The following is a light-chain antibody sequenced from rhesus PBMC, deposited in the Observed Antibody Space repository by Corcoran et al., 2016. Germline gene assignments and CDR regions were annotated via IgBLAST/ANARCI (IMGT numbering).Light chain of an antibody. CDR3: LQYSSSPFT. J-gene: IGKJ3*01. V-gene: IGKV1-22*01. Sequence: DIQMTQSPSSLSASVGDKVTITCRASQGISSWLAWYQQKPGKAPKLLIYKASSLQRGVPSRFSGSGSGTDFTLNISSLQPEDLATYYCLQYSSSPFTFGPGTKLDIK. CDR1: QGISSW. CDR2: KAS.